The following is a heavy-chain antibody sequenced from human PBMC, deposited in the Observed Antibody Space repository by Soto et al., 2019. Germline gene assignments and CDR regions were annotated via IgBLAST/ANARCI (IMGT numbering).Heavy chain of an antibody. Sequence: SETLSLTCTVSGGSISSGGYYRSWIRQHPGKGLEWIGYIYYSGSTYYNPSLKSRVTISVDTSKKQFSLKLSSVTAADTAVYYCARAYYDILTGYYEFDYWGQGTVVTVSS. D-gene: IGHD3-9*01. CDR2: IYYSGST. J-gene: IGHJ4*02. V-gene: IGHV4-31*03. CDR1: GGSISSGGYY. CDR3: ARAYYDILTGYYEFDY.